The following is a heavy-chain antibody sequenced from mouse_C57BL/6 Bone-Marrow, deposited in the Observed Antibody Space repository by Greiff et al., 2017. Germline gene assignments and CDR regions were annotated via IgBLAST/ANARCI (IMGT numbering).Heavy chain of an antibody. CDR3: ASYYCGSDAMDY. V-gene: IGHV1-50*01. D-gene: IGHD1-1*01. Sequence: QVQLQQPGAELVKPGASVKLSCKASGYTFTSYWMQWVKQRPGQGLEWIGEIDPSDSYTNYNQKFKGKATLTVDTSSSTAYMQLTILTSEDSAVYDCASYYCGSDAMDYWGQGTSVTVSS. CDR2: IDPSDSYT. J-gene: IGHJ4*01. CDR1: GYTFTSYW.